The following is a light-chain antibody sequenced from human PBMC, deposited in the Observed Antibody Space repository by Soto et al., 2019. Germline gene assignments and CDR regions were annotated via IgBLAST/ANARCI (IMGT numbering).Light chain of an antibody. CDR3: QQYDNSPLT. V-gene: IGKV3-20*01. Sequence: EIVLTQSPDTLSLSPGERATLSCRASQSVSSNSLAWYQQKPGQAPRLLIYGASSRATGIPDRFSGSGSGTDFTLTISRLEPEDFAVYYCQQYDNSPLTFGGGTKVEVK. CDR1: QSVSSNS. J-gene: IGKJ4*01. CDR2: GAS.